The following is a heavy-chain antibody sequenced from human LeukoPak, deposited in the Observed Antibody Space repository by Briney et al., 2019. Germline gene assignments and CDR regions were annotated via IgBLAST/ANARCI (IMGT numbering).Heavy chain of an antibody. D-gene: IGHD1-26*01. Sequence: RGSLRLSCAASGFTFSSYWMSWVRQAPGKGLEWVANIKQDGSEKYYVDSVKGRFTISRDNAKNSLYLQMNSLRAEDTAVYYCARDRVGASYYFDYWGQGTLVTVSS. CDR2: IKQDGSEK. V-gene: IGHV3-7*01. J-gene: IGHJ4*02. CDR1: GFTFSSYW. CDR3: ARDRVGASYYFDY.